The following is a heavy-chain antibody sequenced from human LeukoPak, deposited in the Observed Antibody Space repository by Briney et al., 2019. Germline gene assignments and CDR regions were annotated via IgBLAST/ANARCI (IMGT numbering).Heavy chain of an antibody. CDR2: IYHSGST. CDR1: GYSISSGYY. V-gene: IGHV4-38-2*02. CDR3: AREFLDVAPFDY. D-gene: IGHD2-21*01. J-gene: IGHJ4*02. Sequence: SETLSLTCTVSGYSISSGYYWGWTRQPPGKGLEWIGSIYHSGSTYYNPSLKSRVTISVDTSKNQFSLKLSSVTAADTAVYYCAREFLDVAPFDYWGQGTLVTVSS.